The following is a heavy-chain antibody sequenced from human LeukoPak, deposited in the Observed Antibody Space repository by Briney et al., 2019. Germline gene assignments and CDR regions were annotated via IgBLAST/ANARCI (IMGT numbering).Heavy chain of an antibody. CDR1: GGSISSGSYY. J-gene: IGHJ4*02. CDR2: IYTSGSA. CDR3: ARGGNWDSYYFAY. Sequence: SETLSLTCTVSGGSISSGSYYWNWIRQPAGEGLEWIGHIYTSGSASYNPSLGSRVTISLDTSKNQFSLRLSSVTAADTAVYYCARGGNWDSYYFAYWGQGTLVTVSS. V-gene: IGHV4-61*09. D-gene: IGHD1-1*01.